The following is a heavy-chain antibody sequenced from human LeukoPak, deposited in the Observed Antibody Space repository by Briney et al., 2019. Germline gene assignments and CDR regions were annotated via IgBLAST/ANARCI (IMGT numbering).Heavy chain of an antibody. CDR3: ARDSSGWYGVIVDY. CDR1: GFTFSSYS. CDR2: ISSSSSYI. V-gene: IGHV3-21*01. D-gene: IGHD6-19*01. J-gene: IGHJ4*02. Sequence: GGSLRLSCAASGFTFSSYSMNWVRQAPGKGLEWGSSISSSSSYIYYADSVKGRFTISRDNAKNSLYLQMNSLRAEDTAVYYCARDSSGWYGVIVDYWGQGTLVTVSS.